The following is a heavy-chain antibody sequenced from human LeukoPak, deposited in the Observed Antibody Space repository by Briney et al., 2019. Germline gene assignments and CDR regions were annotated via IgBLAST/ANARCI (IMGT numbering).Heavy chain of an antibody. CDR3: AKDSPGYASSWYEDK. Sequence: GGSLRLSCAGSGFIFSSYAVSWVRQAPGKGLEWVSVIGGSGADTFYAESVKGRFIISRDNSKNKVYLQLNSLRAEDTAVYYCAKDSPGYASSWYEDKGGQGTLVTVAS. CDR1: GFIFSSYA. CDR2: IGGSGADT. D-gene: IGHD6-13*01. V-gene: IGHV3-23*01. J-gene: IGHJ4*02.